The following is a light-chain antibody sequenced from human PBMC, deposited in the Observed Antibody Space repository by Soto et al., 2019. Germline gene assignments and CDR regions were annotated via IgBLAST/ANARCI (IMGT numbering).Light chain of an antibody. CDR2: EVS. CDR1: SSDVGGYKH. Sequence: QSALTQPASVSGSPGQSITISCTGTSSDVGGYKHVSWYQHHPGKAPKLMIYEVSNRPSGVSNRFSGSKSGYTASPTVSGLQAEDEADYYCNSQRSSGTRVFGTGTKVTV. J-gene: IGLJ1*01. CDR3: NSQRSSGTRV. V-gene: IGLV2-14*01.